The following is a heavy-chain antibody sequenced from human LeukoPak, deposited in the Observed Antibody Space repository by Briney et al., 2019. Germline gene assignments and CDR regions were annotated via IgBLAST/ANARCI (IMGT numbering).Heavy chain of an antibody. J-gene: IGHJ4*02. CDR2: ISSSGSTI. CDR1: GFTFSSYG. Sequence: GGSLRLSCAASGFTFSSYGMHWVRQAPGKGLEWVSYISSSGSTIYYADSVKGRFTISRDNAKNSLYLQMNSLRAEDTAVYYCARDSGYNYVGFDYWGQGTLVTVSS. CDR3: ARDSGYNYVGFDY. D-gene: IGHD5-24*01. V-gene: IGHV3-48*04.